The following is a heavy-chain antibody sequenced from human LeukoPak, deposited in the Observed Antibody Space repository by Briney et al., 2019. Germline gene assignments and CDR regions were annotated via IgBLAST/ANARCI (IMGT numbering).Heavy chain of an antibody. V-gene: IGHV3-23*01. CDR2: ISGSGGST. J-gene: IGHJ4*02. Sequence: GGSLRLSCAASGFTFSSYAMSWVRQAPGKGLELVSAISGSGGSTYYADSVKGRFTVSRDNSKNTLYLQMNSLRAEDTAVYYCAKVSSSSWHSTAYYFDHWRQETLVTVSS. D-gene: IGHD6-13*01. CDR1: GFTFSSYA. CDR3: AKVSSSSWHSTAYYFDH.